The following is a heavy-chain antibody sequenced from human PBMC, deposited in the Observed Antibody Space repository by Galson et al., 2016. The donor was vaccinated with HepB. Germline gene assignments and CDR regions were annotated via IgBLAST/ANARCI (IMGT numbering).Heavy chain of an antibody. J-gene: IGHJ6*04. CDR1: GFTFTNYA. CDR3: ARGNHLDV. Sequence: SLRLSCAASGFTFTNYAMNWVRQAPGKGLEWVSTISTGGGATYYAASVKGSFTISRDNSKSTLYLQMSSLRVEETALYYCARGNHLDVWGRGTTVTVSS. V-gene: IGHV3-23*01. D-gene: IGHD1-14*01. CDR2: ISTGGGAT.